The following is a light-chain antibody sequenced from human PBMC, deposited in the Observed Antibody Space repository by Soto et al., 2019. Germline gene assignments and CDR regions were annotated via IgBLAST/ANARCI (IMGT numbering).Light chain of an antibody. CDR1: QSVSNY. CDR3: QQRYSGWT. V-gene: IGKV3-11*01. J-gene: IGKJ1*01. CDR2: DAS. Sequence: VLTQSPATLSLSPGERATLSCRTSQSVSNYLAWYQQKPGQAPRLLIYDASNRATGIPARFSGSGSGTDFTLTISSIEPEDFAVYYCQQRYSGWTFGQGTKVDIK.